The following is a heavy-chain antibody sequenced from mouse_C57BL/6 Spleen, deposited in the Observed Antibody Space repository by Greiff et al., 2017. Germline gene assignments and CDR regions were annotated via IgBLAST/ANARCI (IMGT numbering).Heavy chain of an antibody. CDR2: IDPSDSET. V-gene: IGHV1-52*01. Sequence: QVQLQQPGAELVRPGSSVKLSCKASGYTFTSYWMHWVKQRPIQGLEWIGNIDPSDSETHYNQKFKDKATLTVDKSSSTAYMQLSSLTSEDSAVYYCAYGSSYPQWYFDVWGTGTTVTVSS. D-gene: IGHD1-1*01. CDR1: GYTFTSYW. CDR3: AYGSSYPQWYFDV. J-gene: IGHJ1*03.